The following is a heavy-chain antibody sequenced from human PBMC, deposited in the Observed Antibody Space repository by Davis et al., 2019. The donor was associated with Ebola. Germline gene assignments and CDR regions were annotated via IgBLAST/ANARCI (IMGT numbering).Heavy chain of an antibody. V-gene: IGHV3-74*01. D-gene: IGHD5-12*01. CDR2: IDPDGAGT. CDR3: VRDSGYYSHDY. CDR1: GFTFSHFH. Sequence: GESLKLSCAASGFTFSHFHIHWVRQTPTKGLVWVARIDPDGAGTNYADSVKGRFTISRDNAKNTLSLQMNSLRVEDTAVYYCVRDSGYYSHDYWGHGTLVTVSS. J-gene: IGHJ4*01.